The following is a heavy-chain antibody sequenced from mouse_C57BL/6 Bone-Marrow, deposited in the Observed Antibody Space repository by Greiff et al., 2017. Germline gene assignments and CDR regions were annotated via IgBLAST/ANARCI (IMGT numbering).Heavy chain of an antibody. D-gene: IGHD2-3*01. J-gene: IGHJ2*01. V-gene: IGHV5-4*01. Sequence: EVHLVESGGGLVKPGGSLKLSCAASGFTFSSYAMSWVRQTPEKRLEWVATISDGGSYTYYPDNVKGRFTISRDNAKNNLYLQMSHLKSEDTAMYYCARDKTSYDGSFDYWGQGTTLTVSS. CDR1: GFTFSSYA. CDR3: ARDKTSYDGSFDY. CDR2: ISDGGSYT.